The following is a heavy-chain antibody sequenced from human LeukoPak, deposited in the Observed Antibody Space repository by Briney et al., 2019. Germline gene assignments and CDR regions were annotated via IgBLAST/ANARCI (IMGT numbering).Heavy chain of an antibody. Sequence: GGSLRLSCAASGFTFSSYAMSWVRQAPGKGLEWVSAISGSGGSTYYADSVKGRFTISRDNSENTLYLQMNSLRAEDTAVYYCAKDPRLGGIFDYWGQGTLVTVSS. CDR1: GFTFSSYA. CDR2: ISGSGGST. D-gene: IGHD3-16*01. J-gene: IGHJ4*02. CDR3: AKDPRLGGIFDY. V-gene: IGHV3-23*01.